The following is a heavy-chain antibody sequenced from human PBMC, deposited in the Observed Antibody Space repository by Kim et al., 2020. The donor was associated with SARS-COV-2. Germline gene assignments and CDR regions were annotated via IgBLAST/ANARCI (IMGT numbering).Heavy chain of an antibody. V-gene: IGHV3-64D*06. J-gene: IGHJ4*02. Sequence: VKGRFTISRDNSKNTLYLQMSSLRAEDTAVYYCVKDGRSPSIFGVVTPMHWGQGTLVTVSS. D-gene: IGHD3-3*01. CDR3: VKDGRSPSIFGVVTPMH.